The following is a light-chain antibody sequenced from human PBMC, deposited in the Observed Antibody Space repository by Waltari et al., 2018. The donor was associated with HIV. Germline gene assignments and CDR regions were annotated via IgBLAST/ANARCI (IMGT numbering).Light chain of an antibody. CDR2: GAS. J-gene: IGKJ4*01. CDR3: QQAKNFPHT. V-gene: IGKV1-12*01. CDR1: QNIGRA. Sequence: DIHMTQSPSSVSASVGGAVSISCRASQNIGRALDWYQLKPGRAPRLLIYGASRLDEGVPTRFKGRGSRSNFTLGITNLQPEDFAIYFCQQAKNFPHTFAGGTRVE.